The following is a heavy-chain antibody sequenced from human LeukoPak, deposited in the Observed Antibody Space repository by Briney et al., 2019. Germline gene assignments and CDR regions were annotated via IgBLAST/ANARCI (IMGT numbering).Heavy chain of an antibody. D-gene: IGHD6-13*01. Sequence: SVKVSCKASGGTFSSYAISWVRQAPGQGLEWMGGIIPIFGTANYAQKFQGRVTITADESTSTAYMELSSLRSEDTAVYYCARGSHPAGTADYWGQGTLVTVSS. J-gene: IGHJ4*02. CDR3: ARGSHPAGTADY. CDR2: IIPIFGTA. CDR1: GGTFSSYA. V-gene: IGHV1-69*01.